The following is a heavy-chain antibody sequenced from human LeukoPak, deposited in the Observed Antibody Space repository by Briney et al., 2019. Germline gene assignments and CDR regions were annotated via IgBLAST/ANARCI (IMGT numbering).Heavy chain of an antibody. CDR1: GFTFSSYS. CDR3: ARGGGVARNDY. Sequence: GGSLRLSCAASGFTFSSYSMNWVRQAPGKGLGWVSSISSSSSYIYYADSVKGRFTISRDNAKNSLYLQMNSLRAEDTAVYYCARGGGVARNDYWGQGTLVTVSS. CDR2: ISSSSSYI. V-gene: IGHV3-21*01. J-gene: IGHJ4*02. D-gene: IGHD1-14*01.